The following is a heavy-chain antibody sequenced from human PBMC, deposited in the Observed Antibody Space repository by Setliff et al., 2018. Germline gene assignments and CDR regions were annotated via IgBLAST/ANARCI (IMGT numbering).Heavy chain of an antibody. D-gene: IGHD5-18*01. V-gene: IGHV1-2*06. CDR1: GYTFTNYP. J-gene: IGHJ4*02. CDR2: INPNSGGT. Sequence: ASVKVSCKASGYTFTNYPIHWVRQAPGQRLEWMGRINPNSGGTNYAQKFQGRVTMTRNTSISTAYMELSSLRSEDTAVYYCARRVGSVGIQLPDYWGQGTLVTVSS. CDR3: ARRVGSVGIQLPDY.